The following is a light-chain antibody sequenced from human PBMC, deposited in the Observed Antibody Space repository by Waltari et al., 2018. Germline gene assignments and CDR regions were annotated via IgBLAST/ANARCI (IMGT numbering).Light chain of an antibody. CDR2: AAS. V-gene: IGKV1-12*01. CDR1: LGISSC. J-gene: IGKJ4*01. CDR3: QQAYSFPLT. Sequence: DIQMTQSPSSLSASVGDRVTITCRASLGISSCLAWYQQKPGNDPELLIYAASSFQSGVPSRFSGSGSGTDFTLTISSLQPEDFATYYCQQAYSFPLTFGGGTKVEIK.